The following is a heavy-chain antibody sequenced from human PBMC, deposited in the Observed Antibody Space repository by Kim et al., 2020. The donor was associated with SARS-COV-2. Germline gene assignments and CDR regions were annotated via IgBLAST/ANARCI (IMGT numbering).Heavy chain of an antibody. CDR3: AKDKTACSGNNCYADAF. J-gene: IGHJ3*01. V-gene: IGHV3-23*01. Sequence: GGSLRLSCAASGFTFSSYAMTWVRQPPGKGLEWVSTISGNAGRTHYADSVTGRFTISRDQSKNTLYLQMNSLRAEDTAIYYCAKDKTACSGNNCYADAF. CDR1: GFTFSSYA. CDR2: ISGNAGRT. D-gene: IGHD2-15*01.